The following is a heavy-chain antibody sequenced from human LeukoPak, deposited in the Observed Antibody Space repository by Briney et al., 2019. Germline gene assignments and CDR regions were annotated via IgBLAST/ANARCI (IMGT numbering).Heavy chain of an antibody. CDR2: IDADNGDT. CDR1: GYTFSGYA. Sequence: GASVKVSYKASGYTFSGYAIHWVRQAPGQRFEWMGWIDADNGDTRYSQKFQGRVTITRDTSASTVYMELSSLRSEDTAVYYCARGSTSDWPLDHWGQETLVTISS. D-gene: IGHD6-19*01. J-gene: IGHJ4*02. V-gene: IGHV1-3*01. CDR3: ARGSTSDWPLDH.